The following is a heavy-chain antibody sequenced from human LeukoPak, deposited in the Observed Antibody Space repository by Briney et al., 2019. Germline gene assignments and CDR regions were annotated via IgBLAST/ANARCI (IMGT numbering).Heavy chain of an antibody. CDR2: ISSSSSST. J-gene: IGHJ4*02. D-gene: IGHD3-22*01. CDR1: GFTFSDYY. V-gene: IGHV3-11*05. CDR3: ARDFIHRSGEANY. Sequence: GGSLRLSCVASGFTFSDYYMSWIRQAPGKGLEWIAYISSSSSSTNYADSVKGRFTISRDNPKNSLYLLMNSLRAEDTAMYYCARDFIHRSGEANYWGQGTLVTVSS.